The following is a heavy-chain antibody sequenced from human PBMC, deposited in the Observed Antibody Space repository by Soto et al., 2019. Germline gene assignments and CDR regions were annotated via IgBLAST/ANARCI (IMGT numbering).Heavy chain of an antibody. CDR1: GGTFSSYT. CDR3: AREPEGSYYPTYGMDV. D-gene: IGHD1-26*01. CDR2: IIPILGIA. J-gene: IGHJ6*02. Sequence: QVQLVQSGAEVKKPGSSVKVSCKASGGTFSSYTISWVRQAPGQGLEWMGRIIPILGIANYAQKFQGRVTITADKSTSTAYMELSSLRSEDTAVYYCAREPEGSYYPTYGMDVWGQGTTVTVSS. V-gene: IGHV1-69*08.